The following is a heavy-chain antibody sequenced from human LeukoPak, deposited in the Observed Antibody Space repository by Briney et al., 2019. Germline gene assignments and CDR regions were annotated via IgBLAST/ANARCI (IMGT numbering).Heavy chain of an antibody. Sequence: VASVKVSCKASGYTFTSYGISWVRQAPGQGLEWMGWISAYNGNTNYAQKLQGRVTMTTDTSTSTAYMELRSLRSDDTAVYYCARDSRIMITFGGVIERFDYWGQGTLVTVSS. CDR3: ARDSRIMITFGGVIERFDY. CDR2: ISAYNGNT. J-gene: IGHJ4*02. V-gene: IGHV1-18*01. CDR1: GYTFTSYG. D-gene: IGHD3-16*02.